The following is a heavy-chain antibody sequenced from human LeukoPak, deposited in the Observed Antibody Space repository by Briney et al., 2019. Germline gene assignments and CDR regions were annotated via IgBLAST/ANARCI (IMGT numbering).Heavy chain of an antibody. J-gene: IGHJ4*02. V-gene: IGHV5-51*01. Sequence: GESLKISCKGSGYSFTSYWIGWVRQMPGKGLEGMGINYPGDSDTRYSPSFQGQVTISADKSISTAYLQWSRLKASDTAMYYWARGRGIAARPIDYWGQGTLVTVSS. CDR2: NYPGDSDT. CDR1: GYSFTSYW. CDR3: ARGRGIAARPIDY. D-gene: IGHD6-6*01.